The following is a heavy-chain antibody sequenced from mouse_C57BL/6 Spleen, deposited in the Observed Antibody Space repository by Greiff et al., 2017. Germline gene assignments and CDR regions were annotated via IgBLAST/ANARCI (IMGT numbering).Heavy chain of an antibody. D-gene: IGHD3-3*01. CDR1: GFTFSDYG. CDR3: ERRRRDVDGAMDY. J-gene: IGHJ4*01. Sequence: EVQLVESGGGLVKPGGSLKLSCAASGFTFSDYGMHWVRQAPEKGLEWVAYISSGSSTIYYADTVKGRFTISRDNAKNTLFLQMTSLRSEDTAMYNCERRRRDVDGAMDYWGQGTSVTVSS. V-gene: IGHV5-17*01. CDR2: ISSGSSTI.